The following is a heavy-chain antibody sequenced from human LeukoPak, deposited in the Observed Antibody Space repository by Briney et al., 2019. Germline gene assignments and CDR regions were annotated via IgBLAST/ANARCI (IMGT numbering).Heavy chain of an antibody. CDR2: ISGSGGST. Sequence: GGSLRLSCAASGFTFSSYAMSWVRQAPGKGLEWVSAISGSGGSTYFADSVKGRFTISRDNSKNTLYLHMNSLRAEDTAVYYCAKDQIDGRPHSSSSNFDYWGQGTLVTVSS. CDR1: GFTFSSYA. V-gene: IGHV3-23*01. D-gene: IGHD6-13*01. CDR3: AKDQIDGRPHSSSSNFDY. J-gene: IGHJ4*02.